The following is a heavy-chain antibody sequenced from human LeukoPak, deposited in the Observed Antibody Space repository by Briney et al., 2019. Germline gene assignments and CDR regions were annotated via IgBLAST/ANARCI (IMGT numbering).Heavy chain of an antibody. CDR3: ARDPPYYDSSGYYYDY. Sequence: PGGSLRLSCAASGFTFSSYSMNWVRQAPGKGLEWVSSISSSSSYIYYAGSVKGRFTISRDNAKNSLYLQMNSLRAEDTAVYYCARDPPYYDSSGYYYDYWGQGTLVTVSS. J-gene: IGHJ4*02. CDR2: ISSSSSYI. V-gene: IGHV3-21*01. CDR1: GFTFSSYS. D-gene: IGHD3-22*01.